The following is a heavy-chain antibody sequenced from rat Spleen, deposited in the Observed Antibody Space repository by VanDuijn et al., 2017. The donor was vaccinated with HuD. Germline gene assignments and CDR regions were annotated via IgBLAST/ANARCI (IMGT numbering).Heavy chain of an antibody. V-gene: IGHV5-29*01. CDR2: ISYDGSIT. Sequence: EVQLVESDGGLVQPGRPLKLPCAASGFTFSDYFLAWFRQTPTKGLEWVATISYDGSITYYRDSVKGRFTISRDNAKTTLYLQMGSLRSEDTATYYCARRTTGLFDYWGQGVMVTVSS. D-gene: IGHD4-1*01. CDR3: ARRTTGLFDY. J-gene: IGHJ2*01. CDR1: GFTFSDYF.